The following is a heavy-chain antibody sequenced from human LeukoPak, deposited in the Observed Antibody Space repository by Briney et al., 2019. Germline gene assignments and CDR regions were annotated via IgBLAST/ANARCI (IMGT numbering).Heavy chain of an antibody. J-gene: IGHJ4*02. Sequence: GGSLRLSCVVSGFTFSSHAMHWVRQAPGKGLEWVAVTSYDGSNKYYADSVKGRFTISRHNSKNTLYLQMNSLRTEDTAVYYCARDPVAGPDYWGQGTLVTVSS. CDR1: GFTFSSHA. CDR2: TSYDGSNK. D-gene: IGHD6-19*01. CDR3: ARDPVAGPDY. V-gene: IGHV3-30-3*01.